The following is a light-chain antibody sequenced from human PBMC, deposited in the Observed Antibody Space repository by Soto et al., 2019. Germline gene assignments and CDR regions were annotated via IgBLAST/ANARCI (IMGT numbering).Light chain of an antibody. CDR2: EVS. J-gene: IGLJ1*01. CDR3: SSYTSSSTYV. CDR1: SSDVGGYNY. V-gene: IGLV2-14*01. Sequence: QSALTQPASVSGSPGQSITISCTGTSSDVGGYNYVSWSQQHPGKARQLMIYEVSNRPSGVSNRFCGSKSGNTASLTISGLQAEDEADYYCSSYTSSSTYVFGTGTKLAVL.